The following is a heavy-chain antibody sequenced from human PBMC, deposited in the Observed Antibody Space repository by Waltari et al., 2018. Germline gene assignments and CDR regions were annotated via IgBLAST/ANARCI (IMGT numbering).Heavy chain of an antibody. CDR1: GFNFGGFA. CDR3: SREQNFEIINWFDP. D-gene: IGHD3-9*01. J-gene: IGHJ5*02. Sequence: QLVESGGGSIQAGGSLTLSCTTSGFNFGGFAMSWFRQAPGKGRELVGFIRSKTYGGTREYAATVKRRFTISRDDSKGIAYLQMNNLKVEDTAVYYCSREQNFEIINWFDPWGPGTLVTVSS. CDR2: IRSKTYGGTR. V-gene: IGHV3-49*03.